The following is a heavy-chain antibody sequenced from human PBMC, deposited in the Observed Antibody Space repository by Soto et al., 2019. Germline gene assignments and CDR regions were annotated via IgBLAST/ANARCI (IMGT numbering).Heavy chain of an antibody. CDR3: VRSSISPIWFDP. D-gene: IGHD2-2*01. CDR2: IYYSGST. Sequence: PSETLSLTCTVSGGSISSYYWSWIRQPPGKGLEWIGYIYYSGSTNYNPSLKSRVTISVDTSKNQFSLKLSSVTAADTAVYYCVRSSISPIWFDPWGQGTLVTVSS. V-gene: IGHV4-59*01. J-gene: IGHJ5*02. CDR1: GGSISSYY.